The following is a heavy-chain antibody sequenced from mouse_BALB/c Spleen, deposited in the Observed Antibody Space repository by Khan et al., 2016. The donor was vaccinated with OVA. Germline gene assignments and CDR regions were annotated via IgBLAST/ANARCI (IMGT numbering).Heavy chain of an antibody. V-gene: IGHV1S41*01. J-gene: IGHJ4*01. CDR1: GYTFTSYW. CDR2: IAPGSGSS. Sequence: DLVKPGASVKLSCKASGYTFTSYWINWIKQRPGQGLEWIGRIAPGSGSSSYNEMFKGTAILTVDTSSSTAYIQLSSLSSEDSAVYFCARSNYYGSSLYALDDWGQGSSVTVSS. CDR3: ARSNYYGSSLYALDD. D-gene: IGHD1-1*01.